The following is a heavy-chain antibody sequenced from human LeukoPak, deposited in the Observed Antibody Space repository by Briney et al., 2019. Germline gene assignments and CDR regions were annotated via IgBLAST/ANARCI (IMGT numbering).Heavy chain of an antibody. J-gene: IGHJ4*02. D-gene: IGHD3-10*02. CDR1: GFTYSDYE. CDR3: ARGALHVFDY. V-gene: IGHV3-48*03. Sequence: GGSLRLSCAASGFTYSDYEINWVRQAPGKGLEWVSCISTSGSTTYYADSVKGRFTISRDNAKNSLFLQMNTLTVEDTAVYYCARGALHVFDYWGQGTPVTVSS. CDR2: ISTSGSTT.